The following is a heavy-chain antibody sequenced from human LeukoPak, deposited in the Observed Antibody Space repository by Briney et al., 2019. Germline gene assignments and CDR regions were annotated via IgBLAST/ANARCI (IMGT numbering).Heavy chain of an antibody. J-gene: IGHJ4*02. CDR2: IYHSGST. V-gene: IGHV4-38-2*02. Sequence: SETLSLTCTVSGYSISSGYYWGWIRQPPGKGLEWIGSIYHSGSTYYNPSLKSRVTISVDTFKNQFSLKLSSVTAADTAVYYCARAVVFWSGYIDYWGQGTLVTVSS. D-gene: IGHD3-3*01. CDR3: ARAVVFWSGYIDY. CDR1: GYSISSGYY.